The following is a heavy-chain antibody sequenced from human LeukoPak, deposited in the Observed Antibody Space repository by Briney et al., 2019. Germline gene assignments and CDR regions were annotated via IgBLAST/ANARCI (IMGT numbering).Heavy chain of an antibody. D-gene: IGHD6-19*01. CDR2: INPNSGGT. CDR1: GYTFTGYY. Sequence: ASVKVSCKASGYTFTGYYMHWVRQAPGQGLEWMGWINPNSGGTNYAQKFQGRVTMTRDTSISTAYMELSRLRSDDTAVYYCARGRFGIAVRWFDPWGQGTLVTVSS. V-gene: IGHV1-2*02. J-gene: IGHJ5*02. CDR3: ARGRFGIAVRWFDP.